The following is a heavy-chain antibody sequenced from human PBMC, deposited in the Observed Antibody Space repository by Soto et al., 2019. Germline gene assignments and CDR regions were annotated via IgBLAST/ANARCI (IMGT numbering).Heavy chain of an antibody. D-gene: IGHD1-26*01. CDR1: GGSISSYY. CDR2: IYYSGST. Sequence: KTSETLSLTCTVSGGSISSYYWSWIRQPPGKGLEWIGYIYYSGSTNYNPSLKSRVTISVDTSKNQFSLKLSSVTAADTAVYYCARDLLPGSSIGFDPWGQGTLVTVSS. J-gene: IGHJ5*02. CDR3: ARDLLPGSSIGFDP. V-gene: IGHV4-59*01.